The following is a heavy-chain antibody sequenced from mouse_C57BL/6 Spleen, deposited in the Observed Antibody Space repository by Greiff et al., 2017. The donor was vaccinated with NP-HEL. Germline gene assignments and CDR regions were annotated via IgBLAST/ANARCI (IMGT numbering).Heavy chain of an antibody. J-gene: IGHJ2*01. Sequence: EVKLQESGPELVKPGASVKISCKASGYSFTGYYMNWVKQSPEKSLEWIGEINPSTGGTTYNQKFKAKATLTVDKSSSTAYMQLKSLTSDDSAVYYCAKTAQATFDYWGQGTTLTVSS. D-gene: IGHD3-2*02. CDR2: INPSTGGT. CDR1: GYSFTGYY. V-gene: IGHV1-42*01. CDR3: AKTAQATFDY.